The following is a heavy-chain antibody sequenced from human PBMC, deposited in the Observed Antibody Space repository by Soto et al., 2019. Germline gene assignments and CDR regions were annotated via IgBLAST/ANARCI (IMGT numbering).Heavy chain of an antibody. CDR2: IKQDGSEK. J-gene: IGHJ6*03. Sequence: GGSLRLSCAASGFTFSSYWMSWVRQAPGKGLEWVANIKQDGSEKYYVDSVKGRFTISRDSAKNSLYLQMNSLRAEDTAVYYCARDLRYQLLGYYYYYYMDVWGKGTTVTVSS. V-gene: IGHV3-7*01. D-gene: IGHD2-2*01. CDR1: GFTFSSYW. CDR3: ARDLRYQLLGYYYYYYMDV.